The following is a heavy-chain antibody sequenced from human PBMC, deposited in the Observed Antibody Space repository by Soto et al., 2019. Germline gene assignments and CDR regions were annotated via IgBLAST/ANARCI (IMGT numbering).Heavy chain of an antibody. CDR2: INSDGSTT. Sequence: EVQLLESGGGLIQPGGSLRLSCVASGFSLSGYWMHWVRQAPGKGPVWVSRINSDGSTTHYADSVKGQFTLSRDNAESTVCLHMNSLRAEDTAVYYCARGIKKIYAVDVWGQGTTVTVSS. CDR3: ARGIKKIYAVDV. V-gene: IGHV3-74*01. D-gene: IGHD3-16*01. CDR1: GFSLSGYW. J-gene: IGHJ6*02.